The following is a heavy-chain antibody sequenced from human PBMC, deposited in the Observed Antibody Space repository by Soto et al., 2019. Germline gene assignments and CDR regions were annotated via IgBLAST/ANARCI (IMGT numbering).Heavy chain of an antibody. J-gene: IGHJ4*02. CDR1: GFPFTSYG. CDR3: VGGQYYFDY. Sequence: QVQLVESGGGVVQPGRSLRLSCAASGFPFTSYGMHWVREGPDKGLEWVAIISSDGSDKYYADSVKGRFTIPRDNSKNTLYLQMNSLRPEAAALYYCVGGQYYFDYRGQGTLVIVSS. V-gene: IGHV3-30*03. CDR2: ISSDGSDK. D-gene: IGHD3-10*01.